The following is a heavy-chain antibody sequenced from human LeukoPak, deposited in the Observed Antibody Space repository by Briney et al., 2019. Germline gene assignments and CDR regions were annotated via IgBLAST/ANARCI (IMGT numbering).Heavy chain of an antibody. CDR3: ARTQTMAGTPNFDY. D-gene: IGHD6-19*01. CDR1: GGSISSYY. V-gene: IGHV4-59*01. CDR2: IYYSGST. Sequence: SETLSLTCTVSGGSISSYYWSWIRQPPGKGLDWIGYIYYSGSTNYNPSLKSRVTISVDTSKNQFSLKLSSVTAADTAVYYCARTQTMAGTPNFDYWGQGTLVTVSS. J-gene: IGHJ4*02.